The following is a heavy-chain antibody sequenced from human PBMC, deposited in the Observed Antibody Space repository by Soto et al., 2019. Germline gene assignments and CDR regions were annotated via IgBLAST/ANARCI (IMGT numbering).Heavy chain of an antibody. CDR1: GFTFSSYA. CDR3: ARDPAHYDFWSGPPPSPSYGMDV. Sequence: SLRLSCAASGFTFSSYAMHWVRQAPGKGLEWVAVISYDGSNKYYADSVKGRFTISRDNSKNTLYLQMNSLRAEDTAVYYCARDPAHYDFWSGPPPSPSYGMDVWGQGTTVTVSS. V-gene: IGHV3-30-3*01. J-gene: IGHJ6*02. D-gene: IGHD3-3*01. CDR2: ISYDGSNK.